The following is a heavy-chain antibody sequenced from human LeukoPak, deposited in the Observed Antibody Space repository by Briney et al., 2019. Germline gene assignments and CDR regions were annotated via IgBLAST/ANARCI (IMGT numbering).Heavy chain of an antibody. J-gene: IGHJ4*02. Sequence: GGSLRPSCAASGFSFSGYFMTWVRQAPGKGLEWVAFISSDGNSKYYADSVRGRFTISRDNAKNSLYLQMNSLRAEDTAVYYCARETRWDFDYWGQGALVSVSS. V-gene: IGHV3-11*04. CDR3: ARETRWDFDY. CDR2: ISSDGNSK. CDR1: GFSFSGYF. D-gene: IGHD5-24*01.